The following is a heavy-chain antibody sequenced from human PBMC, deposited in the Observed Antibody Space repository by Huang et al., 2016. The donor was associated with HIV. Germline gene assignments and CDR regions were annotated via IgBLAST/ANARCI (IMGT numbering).Heavy chain of an antibody. CDR2: IYSNGDG. J-gene: IGHJ4*02. D-gene: IGHD6-25*01. CDR3: AHSTDASAATFYFDF. V-gene: IGHV2-5*01. Sequence: QITLRESGPALVKPTQTLTLTCTFSGFSLTTTGVGVGWIRQPPGQALEWLAFIYSNGDGRYSPSLSSRLTITKDTSKNQVVLTMTNMDPVDTATYNCAHSTDASAATFYFDFWGQGTLVAVSS. CDR1: GFSLTTTGVG.